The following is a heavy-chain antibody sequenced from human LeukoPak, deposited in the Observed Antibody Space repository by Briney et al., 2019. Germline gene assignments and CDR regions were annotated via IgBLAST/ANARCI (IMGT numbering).Heavy chain of an antibody. Sequence: GGSLRLSCAASGFTFSSYGMHWVRQAPGKGLEWVAFIRYDGSNKYYADSVKGRFTISRDNSKNTLYLQMNSLRAEDTAVYYCAKFDFWSGCYEWFDPWGQGTLVTVSS. CDR3: AKFDFWSGCYEWFDP. D-gene: IGHD3-3*01. CDR2: IRYDGSNK. CDR1: GFTFSSYG. J-gene: IGHJ5*02. V-gene: IGHV3-30*02.